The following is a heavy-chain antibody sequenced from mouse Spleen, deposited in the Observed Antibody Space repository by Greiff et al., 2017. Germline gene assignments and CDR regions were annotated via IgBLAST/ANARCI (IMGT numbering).Heavy chain of an antibody. D-gene: IGHD1-1*01. CDR2: IYPGSGNT. V-gene: IGHV1-76*01. J-gene: IGHJ3*01. CDR1: GYTFTDYY. CDR3: ARGYYGSSLAWFAY. Sequence: QVQLQQSGAELVRPGASVKLSCKASGYTFTDYYINWVKQRPGQGLEWIARIYPGSGNTYYNEKFKGKATLTAEKSSSTAYMQLSSLTSEDSAVYFCARGYYGSSLAWFAYWGQGTLVTVSA.